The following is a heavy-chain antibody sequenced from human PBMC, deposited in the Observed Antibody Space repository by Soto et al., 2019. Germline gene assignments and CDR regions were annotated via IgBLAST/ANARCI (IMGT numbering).Heavy chain of an antibody. CDR2: ISYDGSNK. V-gene: IGHV3-30*18. D-gene: IGHD2-2*01. CDR3: AKDSSRYCSSTSCYGDY. Sequence: QVQLVESGGGVVQPGRSLRLSCAASGFTFSSYGMHWVRQAPGKGLEWVAVISYDGSNKYYADSVKGRFTISRDNSKNTLYLQMNSLRAEDTAVYYCAKDSSRYCSSTSCYGDYWGQGTLVTVSS. CDR1: GFTFSSYG. J-gene: IGHJ4*02.